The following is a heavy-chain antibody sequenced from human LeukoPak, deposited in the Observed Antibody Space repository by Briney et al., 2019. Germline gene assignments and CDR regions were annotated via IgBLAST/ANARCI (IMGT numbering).Heavy chain of an antibody. Sequence: ASVKVSCKASGYTFTSYGISWVRQAPGQGLEWMGWISAYNGSTNYAQKLQGVVTMTTDTSTSTAYMELRSLRSDDTAVYYCAFVGYCSGGSCYSYMDVWGKGTTVTVSS. D-gene: IGHD2-15*01. V-gene: IGHV1-18*01. CDR1: GYTFTSYG. CDR2: ISAYNGST. CDR3: AFVGYCSGGSCYSYMDV. J-gene: IGHJ6*03.